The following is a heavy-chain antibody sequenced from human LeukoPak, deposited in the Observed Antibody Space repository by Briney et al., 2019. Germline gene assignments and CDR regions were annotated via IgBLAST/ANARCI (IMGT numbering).Heavy chain of an antibody. V-gene: IGHV3-74*01. D-gene: IGHD1-14*01. CDR3: AREWGDHTDAFDI. CDR2: INRDGTTT. CDR1: GFTFSNYW. J-gene: IGHJ3*02. Sequence: GGSLRLSCAASGFTFSNYWMHWVRQAPGKGLVWVSRINRDGTTTTYADSVEGRFTISRDNAKDTLYLQINSLRAEDTAVYYCAREWGDHTDAFDIWGQGTMVTVSS.